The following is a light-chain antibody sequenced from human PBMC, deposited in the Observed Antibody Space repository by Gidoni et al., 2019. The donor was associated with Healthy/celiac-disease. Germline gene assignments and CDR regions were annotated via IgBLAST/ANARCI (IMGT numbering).Light chain of an antibody. J-gene: IGKJ4*01. CDR1: QSISRY. Sequence: DIQMTPSPSSLSASVGDRVTIPCRASQSISRYLNWYQQKPGKAPKLLIYAASSLQSGVPSRFSGSGSGTDFTLTISSLQPEDFATYYCQQSYSTPPLTFGGGTKVEIK. CDR3: QQSYSTPPLT. CDR2: AAS. V-gene: IGKV1-39*01.